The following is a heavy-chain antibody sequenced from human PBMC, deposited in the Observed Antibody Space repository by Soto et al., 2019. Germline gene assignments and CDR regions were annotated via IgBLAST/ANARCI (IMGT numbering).Heavy chain of an antibody. Sequence: QVQLQESGPGLVKPSQTLSLTCTVSGGSISSGGYYWSWIRQHPGKGLEWIGYIYYSGSTYYNPSLKSGVTISVDTYKNQFSMKLSSVTAADTAVYYCARDRVTAMVKTRGYYYGMDVWGQGTTVTVSS. CDR2: IYYSGST. V-gene: IGHV4-31*03. D-gene: IGHD5-18*01. J-gene: IGHJ6*02. CDR1: GGSISSGGYY. CDR3: ARDRVTAMVKTRGYYYGMDV.